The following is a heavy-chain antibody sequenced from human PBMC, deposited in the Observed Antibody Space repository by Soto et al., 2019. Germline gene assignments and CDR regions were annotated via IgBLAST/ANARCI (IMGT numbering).Heavy chain of an antibody. CDR1: GFKISSSS. Sequence: GGSLRLSCAAFGFKISSSSMNWVRQAPGRGLEWVSGIRGFSPYTFYAESVKGRFTISRDNAKNSLYLQMNSLRAEDTAVYYCARDRGYDAHDYYYNAMDVWGQGTPVTVSS. CDR2: IRGFSPYT. CDR3: ARDRGYDAHDYYYNAMDV. J-gene: IGHJ6*02. V-gene: IGHV3-21*01. D-gene: IGHD3-10*01.